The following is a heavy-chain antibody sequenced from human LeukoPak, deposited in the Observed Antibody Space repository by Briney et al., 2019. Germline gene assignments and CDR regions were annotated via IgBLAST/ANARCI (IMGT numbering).Heavy chain of an antibody. V-gene: IGHV4-39*01. CDR1: GDSISSSNCY. CDR3: ARQDDSSGYYLYYFDY. D-gene: IGHD3-22*01. CDR2: IYFSGGT. J-gene: IGHJ4*02. Sequence: NSSETLSLTCTVSGDSISSSNCYWGWIRQPPGKGLEWIGSIYFSGGTYYNASLKSRVTISVDTSKNQFSLKLSSVTAADTAVYYCARQDDSSGYYLYYFDYWGQGTLVTVSS.